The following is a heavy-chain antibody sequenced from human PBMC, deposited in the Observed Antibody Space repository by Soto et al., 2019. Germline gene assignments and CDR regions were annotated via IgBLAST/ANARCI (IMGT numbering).Heavy chain of an antibody. CDR2: INAGNGNT. D-gene: IGHD3-10*02. CDR3: ARGYDVWGGMDV. Sequence: QVQLVQSGAEEKKHGASVKVSCKASGYTFTSYAMHWVRQAPGQRLEWMGWINAGNGNTKYSQKFQGRVSITRDTSASTAYMELSSLRSEDTAVDYWARGYDVWGGMDVWGQGTTVTFSS. J-gene: IGHJ6*02. V-gene: IGHV1-3*05. CDR1: GYTFTSYA.